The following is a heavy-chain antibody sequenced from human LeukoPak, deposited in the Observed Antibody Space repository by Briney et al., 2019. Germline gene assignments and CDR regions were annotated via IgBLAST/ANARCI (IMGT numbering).Heavy chain of an antibody. J-gene: IGHJ3*02. Sequence: SETLSLTCTVSGGSISSGDYYWSWIRQPPGKGPEWIGYIYYSGSTYYNPSLKSRVTISVDTSKNHFSLKLSSVTAADTAVYYCARARAGYSYGLGAFDIWGQGTMVTVSS. CDR1: GGSISSGDYY. D-gene: IGHD5-18*01. V-gene: IGHV4-30-4*01. CDR3: ARARAGYSYGLGAFDI. CDR2: IYYSGST.